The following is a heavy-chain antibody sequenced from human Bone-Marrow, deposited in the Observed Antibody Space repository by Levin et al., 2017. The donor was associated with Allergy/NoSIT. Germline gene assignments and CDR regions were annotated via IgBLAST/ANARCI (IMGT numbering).Heavy chain of an antibody. Sequence: LSLTCAASGFTVSGNYMSWVRQAPGKGLEWVAVFYTSGSTYYADSVQGRFIISRDNSKNTVYLQMNSLRAEDTAVYYCAAHSAHVVFDFWGQGTLVTVSS. D-gene: IGHD1-26*01. J-gene: IGHJ4*02. CDR1: GFTVSGNY. CDR2: FYTSGST. V-gene: IGHV3-53*01. CDR3: AAHSAHVVFDF.